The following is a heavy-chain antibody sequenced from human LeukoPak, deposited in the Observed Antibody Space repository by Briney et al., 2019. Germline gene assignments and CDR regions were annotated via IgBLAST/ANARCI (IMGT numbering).Heavy chain of an antibody. CDR2: IYSADSA. Sequence: GGSLRLSCAASGFTVSRNYMSWVRQAPGKGLEWVSVIYSADSAYYADSVRGRFTISRDNSKNTLYLQMNSLRADDTAVYYCARILAFSGSWGYFDYWGQGALVTVSS. CDR1: GFTVSRNY. J-gene: IGHJ4*02. V-gene: IGHV3-53*01. CDR3: ARILAFSGSWGYFDY. D-gene: IGHD6-13*01.